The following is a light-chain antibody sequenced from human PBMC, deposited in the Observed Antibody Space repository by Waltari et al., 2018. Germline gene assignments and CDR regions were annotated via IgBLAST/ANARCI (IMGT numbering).Light chain of an antibody. CDR2: EVS. J-gene: IGLJ2*01. Sequence: QSALTQPPSASGSPGQSVTISCTGTSSDVGGYNFVSWYQHHPGKAPRLIIYEVSERPPGVPDRFSGSKSGNTAPLTVSGLQAEDEADYYCSSYVANNNPVFGGGTKLTVL. CDR3: SSYVANNNPV. CDR1: SSDVGGYNF. V-gene: IGLV2-8*01.